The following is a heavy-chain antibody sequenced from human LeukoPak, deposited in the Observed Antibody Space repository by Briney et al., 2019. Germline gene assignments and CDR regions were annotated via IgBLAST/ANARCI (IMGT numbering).Heavy chain of an antibody. D-gene: IGHD3-9*01. Sequence: SXXLSLTXAVYGGSFSGYYWSWIRQPPGKGLEWIGEINHSGSTNYNPSLKSRVTISVDTSKNQFSLKLSSVTAADTAVYYCARVLSHWGQGTLVTVSS. V-gene: IGHV4-34*01. CDR3: ARVLSH. CDR1: GGSFSGYY. CDR2: INHSGST. J-gene: IGHJ4*02.